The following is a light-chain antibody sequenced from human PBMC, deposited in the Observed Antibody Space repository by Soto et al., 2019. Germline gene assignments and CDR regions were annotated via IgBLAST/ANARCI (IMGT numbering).Light chain of an antibody. CDR2: DVI. CDR3: SSYTSSNTVV. V-gene: IGLV2-14*01. CDR1: SSDVGDYDY. J-gene: IGLJ2*01. Sequence: QSALTQPASMSGSPGQSITISCTGTSSDVGDYDYVSWYQQHPGKAPKVIIYDVINRPSGVSDRFSGSKSGNTASLTISGLHAEDAATYYCSSYTSSNTVVFGGGTKLTVL.